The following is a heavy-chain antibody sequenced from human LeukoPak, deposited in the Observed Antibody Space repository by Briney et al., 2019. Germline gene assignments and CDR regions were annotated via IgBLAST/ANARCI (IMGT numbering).Heavy chain of an antibody. Sequence: SETLSLTCTVSGASISSSYCTWIRQSAGEGLEWIGRMSCGGSTTYNPSFKGRVTMSLDTSKRQFSLNLSSVTAADTAVYYCARDQTYYVSSGYYYVTYLQHWGQGILVTVSS. CDR2: MSCGGST. CDR1: GASISSSY. V-gene: IGHV4-4*07. CDR3: ARDQTYYVSSGYYYVTYLQH. J-gene: IGHJ1*01. D-gene: IGHD3-22*01.